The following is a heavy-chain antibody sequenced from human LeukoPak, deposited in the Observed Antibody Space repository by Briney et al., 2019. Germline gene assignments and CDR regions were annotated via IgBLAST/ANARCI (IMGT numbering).Heavy chain of an antibody. CDR3: ARDDVVVTAALDY. CDR1: GGSISSGDYY. D-gene: IGHD2-21*02. V-gene: IGHV4-30-4*01. CDR2: IYYSGST. J-gene: IGHJ4*02. Sequence: SETLSLTCTVSGGSISSGDYYWSWIRQPPGKGLEWIGYIYYSGSTYYNSSLKSRVTISVDTSKNQFSLKLSSVTAADTAVYYCARDDVVVTAALDYWGQGTLVTVSS.